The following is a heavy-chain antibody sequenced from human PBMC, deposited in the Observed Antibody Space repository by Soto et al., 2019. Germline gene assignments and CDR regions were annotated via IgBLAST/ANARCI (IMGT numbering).Heavy chain of an antibody. V-gene: IGHV2-5*02. CDR1: VFSRSSTRMA. D-gene: IGHD6-19*01. CDR3: SHFVVAGLGYYFDY. CDR2: IYWDADK. Sequence: QITFKESGPTLVKPTQTLTLTCTFSVFSRSSTRMAVGWIRQPPGKALEWLALIYWDADKRYSPFLKSRLTITKDAYNNHVVLTMSNRDTVDTTSYYYSHFVVAGLGYYFDYWGQGTLVTVSS. J-gene: IGHJ4*02.